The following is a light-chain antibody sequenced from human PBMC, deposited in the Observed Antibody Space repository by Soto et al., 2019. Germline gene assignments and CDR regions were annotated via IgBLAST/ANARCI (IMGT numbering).Light chain of an antibody. V-gene: IGLV2-11*01. CDR2: DVT. CDR3: CSYAGTYTWI. J-gene: IGLJ2*01. Sequence: QSALNQPRSVSGSPGPSVTISCTGASNNVGGYNYVSWYQHHPGKVPQLIIYDVTKRPSGVPDRFSGSKSGNTASLTISGLQVEDEADYYCCSYAGTYTWIFGGGTKLTVL. CDR1: SNNVGGYNY.